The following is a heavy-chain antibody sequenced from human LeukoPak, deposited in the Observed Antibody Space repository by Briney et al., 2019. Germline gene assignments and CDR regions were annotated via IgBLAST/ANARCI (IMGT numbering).Heavy chain of an antibody. V-gene: IGHV4-59*08. J-gene: IGHJ3*02. CDR1: GGSIISYY. Sequence: SETLSLTCTVSGGSIISYYWTWIRQPPGKGLEWIGYIYYSGSTNYNPSLKSRITISVDTSKNQFSLKLSSVTAADTAVYYCARHRPGNGWYSGSFDIWGQGTMVTVSS. CDR3: ARHRPGNGWYSGSFDI. CDR2: IYYSGST. D-gene: IGHD6-19*01.